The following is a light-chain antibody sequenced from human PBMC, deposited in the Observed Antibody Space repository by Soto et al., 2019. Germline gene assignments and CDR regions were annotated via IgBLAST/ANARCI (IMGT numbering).Light chain of an antibody. CDR2: EVS. CDR1: SRDVGGYNY. J-gene: IGLJ3*02. CDR3: SSYTSSSTRV. Sequence: QSALTQPASVSGSPGQSITISCTGTSRDVGGYNYVSWYQQHPGKAPKLMIYEVSNRPSGVSNRFSGSKSGNTASLTISGLQDEDEADYYCSSYTSSSTRVFGGGTKLTVL. V-gene: IGLV2-14*01.